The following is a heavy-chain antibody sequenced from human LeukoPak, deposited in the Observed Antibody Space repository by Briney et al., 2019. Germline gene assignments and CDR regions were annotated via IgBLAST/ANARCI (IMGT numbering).Heavy chain of an antibody. CDR2: IYPRDSET. D-gene: IGHD6-13*01. CDR1: GYRFTSYW. Sequence: GESLKISCEVSGYRFTSYWIAWVRHMPGKGLEWMGVIYPRDSETRYSPSLQGQITISADRSINTAYLQWSSLKASDTGIYYCARVGILAAGAGDSWGQGTMVTVSS. V-gene: IGHV5-51*01. CDR3: ARVGILAAGAGDS. J-gene: IGHJ4*02.